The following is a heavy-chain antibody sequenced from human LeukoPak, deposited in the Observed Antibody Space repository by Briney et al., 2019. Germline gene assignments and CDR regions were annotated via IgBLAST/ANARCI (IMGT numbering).Heavy chain of an antibody. CDR2: INPDSGFT. V-gene: IGHV1-2*02. J-gene: IGHJ4*02. CDR1: GYKFTDDN. Sequence: ASVKVSCKASGYKFTDDNMHWVRQAPGQGLEFMGWINPDSGFTNYAQKFKGRVTMTRDTSISTSYLEVRSLTSDDTAVYYCAPTADAYTSWWKVWGEGTLVTVSS. CDR3: APTADAYTSWWKV. D-gene: IGHD3-16*01.